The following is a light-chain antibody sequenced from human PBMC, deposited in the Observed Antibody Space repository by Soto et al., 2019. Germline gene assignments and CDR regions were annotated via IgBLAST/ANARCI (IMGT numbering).Light chain of an antibody. J-gene: IGLJ3*02. V-gene: IGLV4-69*01. Sequence: QPVLTQSPSASASLGASVKLTCTLSSGHSNYAIAWHQQQPEKGPRYLMKLNSDGSHSKGDGIPDRFSGSSSGAERYLTISSLQSEDEADYYCQTWGTGPWVFSRGTQLTVL. CDR1: SGHSNYA. CDR3: QTWGTGPWV. CDR2: LNSDGSH.